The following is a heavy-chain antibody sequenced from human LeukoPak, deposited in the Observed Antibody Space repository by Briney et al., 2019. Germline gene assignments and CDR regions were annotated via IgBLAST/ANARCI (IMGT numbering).Heavy chain of an antibody. Sequence: QSGWSLRLSCAASGFTFSSYWMHWVRQAPGKVLVWVSRINTDGSSTSYADSVKGRFTISRDNAKNTLYLQMNSLRAEDTAVYYCASPDYGGNSDYFDYWGQGTLVTVSS. CDR2: INTDGSST. J-gene: IGHJ4*02. D-gene: IGHD4-23*01. CDR3: ASPDYGGNSDYFDY. CDR1: GFTFSSYW. V-gene: IGHV3-74*01.